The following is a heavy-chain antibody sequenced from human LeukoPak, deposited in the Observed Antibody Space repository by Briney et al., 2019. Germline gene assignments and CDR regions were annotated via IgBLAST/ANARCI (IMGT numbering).Heavy chain of an antibody. J-gene: IGHJ2*01. CDR3: ARPHLGADNYWYFDL. CDR2: INHRGRN. Sequence: SETLSLTCAVYGGSFSDYYWTWLRQPPGRGLEWIGEINHRGRNNYSPSLTSRLTISVDTSKNQFSLKLSSVTAADTAVYYCARPHLGADNYWYFDLWGRGTLVTVSS. CDR1: GGSFSDYY. V-gene: IGHV4-34*01. D-gene: IGHD1-26*01.